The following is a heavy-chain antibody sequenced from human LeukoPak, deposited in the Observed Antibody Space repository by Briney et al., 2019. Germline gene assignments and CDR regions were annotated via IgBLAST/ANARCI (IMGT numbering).Heavy chain of an antibody. V-gene: IGHV3-9*01. CDR2: ISWNSGSI. Sequence: PGRSLRLSCAASGFTFDDYAMHWVRQAPGKGLEWVSGISWNSGSIGYADSVKGRFTISRDNAKNSLYLQMNSLRAEDTALYCCAKGRDPDYYYYGMDVWGQGTTVTVSS. CDR1: GFTFDDYA. J-gene: IGHJ6*02. CDR3: AKGRDPDYYYYGMDV.